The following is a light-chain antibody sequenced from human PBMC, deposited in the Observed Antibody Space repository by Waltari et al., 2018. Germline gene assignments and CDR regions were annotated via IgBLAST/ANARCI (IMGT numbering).Light chain of an antibody. CDR1: EAINKW. Sequence: DTQLSQFPSTLAASVGDRVTITCRAREAINKWLAWYQQKPGKAPKVLIYVASTLQSGIPSSFSGSGSGTDFPLTSDSLQPDDFATYYCQQYNRFSPFGQGTNVEVK. CDR2: VAS. J-gene: IGKJ1*01. V-gene: IGKV1-5*01. CDR3: QQYNRFSP.